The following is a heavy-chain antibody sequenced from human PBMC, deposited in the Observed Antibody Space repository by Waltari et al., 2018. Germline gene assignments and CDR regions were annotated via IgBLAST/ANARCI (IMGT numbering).Heavy chain of an antibody. J-gene: IGHJ5*02. CDR1: GYTLTGYY. Sequence: QVQLVQSGAEVKKPGASVTVSCKASGYTLTGYYMHWVRQAPGQGLEWMGRINPNSGGTNYAQKFQGRVTMTRDTSISTAYMELSRLRSDDTAVYYCARDQYNWNTAFDPWGQGTLVTVSS. D-gene: IGHD1-1*01. CDR2: INPNSGGT. V-gene: IGHV1-2*06. CDR3: ARDQYNWNTAFDP.